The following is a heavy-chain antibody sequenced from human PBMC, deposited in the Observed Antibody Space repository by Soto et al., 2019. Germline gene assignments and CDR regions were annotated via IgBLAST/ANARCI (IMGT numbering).Heavy chain of an antibody. V-gene: IGHV4-59*01. CDR2: IYYSGST. J-gene: IGHJ5*02. CDR3: ARALAVAAGNNWFDP. Sequence: SETLSLTCTVSGGSISSYYWSWIRQPPGKGLEWIGYIYYSGSTNYNPSLKSRVTISVDTSKNQFSLKLSSVTAADTAVYYCARALAVAAGNNWFDPWGQGTLVTVSS. D-gene: IGHD6-19*01. CDR1: GGSISSYY.